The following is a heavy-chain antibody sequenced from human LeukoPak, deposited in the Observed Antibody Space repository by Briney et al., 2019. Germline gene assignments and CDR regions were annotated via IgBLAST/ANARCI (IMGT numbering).Heavy chain of an antibody. J-gene: IGHJ6*03. CDR2: IYYSGST. D-gene: IGHD3-10*01. Sequence: SETLSLTCTVFGGSISSYYWSWIRQPPGKGLEWIGYIYYSGSTNYNPSLKSRVTISVDTSKNQFSLKLSSVTAADTAVYYCARLEYSITMVRGVLGYMDVWGKGTTVTISS. V-gene: IGHV4-59*12. CDR1: GGSISSYY. CDR3: ARLEYSITMVRGVLGYMDV.